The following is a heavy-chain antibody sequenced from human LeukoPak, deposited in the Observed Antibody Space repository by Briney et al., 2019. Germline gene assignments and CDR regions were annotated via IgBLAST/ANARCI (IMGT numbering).Heavy chain of an antibody. CDR1: GYSVSSSGYY. CDR2: INHSGST. Sequence: PSETLSLTCIVSGYSVSSSGYYWGWIRQPPGKGLEWIGEINHSGSTNYNPSLKSRVTISVDTSKNQFSLKLSSVTAADTAVYYCATPRWVLYDSSGYPPLVDIWGQGTMVTVSS. V-gene: IGHV4-39*07. CDR3: ATPRWVLYDSSGYPPLVDI. J-gene: IGHJ3*02. D-gene: IGHD3-22*01.